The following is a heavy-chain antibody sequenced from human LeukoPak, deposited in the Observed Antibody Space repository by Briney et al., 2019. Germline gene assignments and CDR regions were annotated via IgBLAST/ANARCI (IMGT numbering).Heavy chain of an antibody. CDR2: IYSAGRT. CDR1: GFTVGNNY. V-gene: IGHV3-66*01. Sequence: GGSLRLSCAASGFTVGNNYMSWVRQAPGKGLECVSLIYSAGRTYYADSVTGRFTIPRDSSKNTLYLQMNSLRTEDTAVYYCAKDLPDRYSLEYWGQGTMVTVPS. J-gene: IGHJ4*02. CDR3: AKDLPDRYSLEY. D-gene: IGHD2-15*01.